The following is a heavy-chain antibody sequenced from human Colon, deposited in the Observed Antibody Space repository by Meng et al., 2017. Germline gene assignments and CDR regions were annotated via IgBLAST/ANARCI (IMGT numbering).Heavy chain of an antibody. Sequence: HLQASGPGLVRPSETLSLPCTVSGASMSSYYWGWIRQSPEKGLQWIGSIYSSGRTYYNPSLTSRVTISVDTSKNQISLNLSSATAADTAVYYCTKPLGYSGYVLFWGQGKLVTVSS. CDR2: IYSSGRT. CDR1: GASMSSYY. V-gene: IGHV4-39*07. CDR3: TKPLGYSGYVLF. D-gene: IGHD5-12*01. J-gene: IGHJ4*02.